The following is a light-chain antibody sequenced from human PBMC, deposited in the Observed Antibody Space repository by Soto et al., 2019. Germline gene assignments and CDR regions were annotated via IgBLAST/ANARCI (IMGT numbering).Light chain of an antibody. Sequence: EFVLTLSPGARALAPVDTATLSCSASQSVRRCLAWYQQKPGKAPRVLIYAATTRETGIPERFGGSGAGTEFTPTISRLELEDFQVVYCQQYDRSTWTFGRGTKVDIK. CDR3: QQYDRSTWT. CDR2: AAT. V-gene: IGKV3-20*01. CDR1: QSVRRC. J-gene: IGKJ1*01.